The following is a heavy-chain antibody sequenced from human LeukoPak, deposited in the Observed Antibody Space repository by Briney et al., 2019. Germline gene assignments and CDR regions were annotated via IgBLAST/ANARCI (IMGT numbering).Heavy chain of an antibody. V-gene: IGHV1-69*13. CDR3: ARDRSPNTAMAYFDY. J-gene: IGHJ4*02. CDR2: IIPIFGTA. Sequence: SVKVSCKASGGTFSSYAISWVRQAPGQGLEWMGGIIPIFGTANYAQKFQDRVTITADESTSTAYMELSSLRSEDTAVYYCARDRSPNTAMAYFDYWGQGTLVTVSS. CDR1: GGTFSSYA. D-gene: IGHD5-18*01.